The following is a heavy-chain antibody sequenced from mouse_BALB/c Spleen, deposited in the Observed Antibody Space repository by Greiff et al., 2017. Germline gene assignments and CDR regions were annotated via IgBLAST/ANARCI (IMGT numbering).Heavy chain of an antibody. CDR2: FSSGGSYT. J-gene: IGHJ3*01. V-gene: IGHV5-6*02. CDR1: GFTFSSYG. Sequence: EVKVVESGGDLVKPGGSLKLSCAASGFTFSSYGMSWVRQTPDKRLEWVATFSSGGSYTYYPDSVKGRFTISRDNAKNTLYLQMSSLKSEDTAMYYCASRDGGFAYWGQGTLVTVSA. CDR3: ASRDGGFAY.